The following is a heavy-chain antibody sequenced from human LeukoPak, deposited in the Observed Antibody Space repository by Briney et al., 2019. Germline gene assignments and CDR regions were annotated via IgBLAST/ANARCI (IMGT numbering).Heavy chain of an antibody. CDR2: ISRSSTYI. CDR1: GFTFSSYN. D-gene: IGHD3-10*01. Sequence: GGSLRLSCAASGFTFSSYNMNWVRQAPGKGLEWVSSISRSSTYIYYGDSVKGRFTISRDNAQNSLYLQMNSLSAEDTAVYYCARDSGDYRTSYYYGMEVWGQGTTVTVSS. CDR3: ARDSGDYRTSYYYGMEV. J-gene: IGHJ6*02. V-gene: IGHV3-21*01.